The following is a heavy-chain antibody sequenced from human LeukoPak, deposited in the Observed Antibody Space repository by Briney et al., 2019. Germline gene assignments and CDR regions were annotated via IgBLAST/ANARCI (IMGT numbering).Heavy chain of an antibody. Sequence: SETLSLTCAVYGGSFSGYYWSWIRQPPGKGLEWIGEINHSGSTNYNPSLKSRVTISVDTSKNQFSLKLSSVTAADTAAYYCARILHRYYDSSGYYNWFDPWGQGTLVTVSS. CDR1: GGSFSGYY. J-gene: IGHJ5*02. CDR2: INHSGST. V-gene: IGHV4-34*01. CDR3: ARILHRYYDSSGYYNWFDP. D-gene: IGHD3-22*01.